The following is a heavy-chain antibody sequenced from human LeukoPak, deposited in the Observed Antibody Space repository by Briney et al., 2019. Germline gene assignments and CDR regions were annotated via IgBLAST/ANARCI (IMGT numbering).Heavy chain of an antibody. V-gene: IGHV3-30-3*01. Sequence: GGSLRLSCAASGFTFSSYAMHWVRQAPGKGLEWVAVISYDGSNKYYADSVKGRFTISRDNSKNTLYLQMNSLRSEDTAVYYCARYEREFDYWGQGTLVTVSS. CDR3: ARYEREFDY. J-gene: IGHJ4*02. CDR1: GFTFSSYA. CDR2: ISYDGSNK. D-gene: IGHD1-26*01.